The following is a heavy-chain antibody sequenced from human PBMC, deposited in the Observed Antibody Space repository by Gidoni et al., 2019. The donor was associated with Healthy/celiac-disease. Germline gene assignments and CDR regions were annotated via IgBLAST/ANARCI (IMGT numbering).Heavy chain of an antibody. CDR1: GFTVSSNY. D-gene: IGHD3-10*01. V-gene: IGHV3-53*01. CDR2: IYSGGST. Sequence: GGGLIQPGGSLRLSCAASGFTVSSNYMSWVRQAPGKGLEWVSVIYSGGSTYYADSVKVRFTISRDNSKNTLYLQMNSLRAEDTAVYYCARGIIWFGEFGASYYFDYWGQGTLVTVSS. CDR3: ARGIIWFGEFGASYYFDY. J-gene: IGHJ4*02.